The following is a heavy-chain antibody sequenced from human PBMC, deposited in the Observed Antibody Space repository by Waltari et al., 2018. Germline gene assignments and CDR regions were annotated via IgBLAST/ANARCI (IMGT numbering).Heavy chain of an antibody. CDR2: IKQDGSEK. D-gene: IGHD4-17*01. J-gene: IGHJ4*02. V-gene: IGHV3-7*01. Sequence: EVQLVESGGGLVQPGGSLRLSCAASGFTFGSHGMRWVRQAPGKGLEWVANIKQDGSEKYYVDSVKGRFTISRDNAKNSLYLQMNSLRAEDTAVYYCARDRMATVVRGSDFYYWGQGTLVTVSS. CDR3: ARDRMATVVRGSDFYY. CDR1: GFTFGSHG.